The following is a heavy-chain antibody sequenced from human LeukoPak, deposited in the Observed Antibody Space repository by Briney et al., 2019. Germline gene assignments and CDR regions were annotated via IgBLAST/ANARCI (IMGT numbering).Heavy chain of an antibody. J-gene: IGHJ4*02. CDR2: IYHSGST. CDR3: ARAAVGAPYYFDY. CDR1: GGSISSSNW. D-gene: IGHD1-26*01. Sequence: SETLSLTCAVSGGSISSSNWWSWIRQPPGKGLEWIGEIYHSGSTNYNPSLKSRVTISVDTSKNQFSLKLSSVTAADTAVYYCARAAVGAPYYFDYWGQGTLVTVSS. V-gene: IGHV4-4*02.